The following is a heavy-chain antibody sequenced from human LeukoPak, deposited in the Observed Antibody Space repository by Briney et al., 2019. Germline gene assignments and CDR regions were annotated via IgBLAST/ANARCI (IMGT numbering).Heavy chain of an antibody. CDR3: ARDKTRGLGYSYSKSGNYFDY. CDR2: ISYDGSNK. V-gene: IGHV3-30*04. CDR1: GFTFSSYA. D-gene: IGHD5-18*01. Sequence: GGSLRLSCAAPGFTFSSYAMHWVRQAPGKGLEWVAVISYDGSNKYCADSVKGRFTISRDNAKNSLYLQMNSLRAEDTAVYSCARDKTRGLGYSYSKSGNYFDYWGQGTLVTVSS. J-gene: IGHJ4*02.